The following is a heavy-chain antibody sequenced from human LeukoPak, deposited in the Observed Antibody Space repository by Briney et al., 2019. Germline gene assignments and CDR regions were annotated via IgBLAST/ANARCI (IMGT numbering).Heavy chain of an antibody. CDR3: ARGIYYDSSGYLGPDWFDP. Sequence: SGGSLRLSCAASGFTFSTYSMNWVRQAPGKGLEWVSSISSSSSYIYYADSVKGRFTISRDNAKNSLYLQMNSLRAEDTAVYYCARGIYYDSSGYLGPDWFDPWGQGTPVTVSS. CDR2: ISSSSSYI. J-gene: IGHJ5*02. V-gene: IGHV3-21*01. CDR1: GFTFSTYS. D-gene: IGHD3-22*01.